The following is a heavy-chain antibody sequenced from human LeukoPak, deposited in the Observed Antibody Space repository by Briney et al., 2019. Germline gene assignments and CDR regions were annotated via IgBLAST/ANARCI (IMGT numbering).Heavy chain of an antibody. CDR1: GFTFSSYS. CDR3: AKDLGSGPLMDV. D-gene: IGHD3-3*01. J-gene: IGHJ6*02. Sequence: GGSLKLSCAASGFTFSSYSMNWVRQAPGKGLEWVSSISSSSSYIYYADSVKGRFTISRDNAKNSLYLQMNSLRAEDTAVYYCAKDLGSGPLMDVWGQGTTVTVSS. CDR2: ISSSSSYI. V-gene: IGHV3-21*01.